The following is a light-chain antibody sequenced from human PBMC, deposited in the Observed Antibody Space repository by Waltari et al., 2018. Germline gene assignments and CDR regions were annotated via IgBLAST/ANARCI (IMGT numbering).Light chain of an antibody. CDR2: DVS. J-gene: IGLJ1*01. V-gene: IGLV2-11*01. CDR1: SSDVCGYYF. CDR3: CSYAGAYTLGV. Sequence: QSALTQPRSVSGSPGKSVTISCTETSSDVCGYYFVSLYQHHPGKAPKLLIYDVSKRPSGVPDHFSGSKSGNTASLTISGLQAEDEADYFCCSYAGAYTLGVFGTGTKVTVL.